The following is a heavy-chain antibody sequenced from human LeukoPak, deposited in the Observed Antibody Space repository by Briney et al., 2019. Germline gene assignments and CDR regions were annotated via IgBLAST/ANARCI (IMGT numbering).Heavy chain of an antibody. CDR1: GFTVSSNY. D-gene: IGHD5-12*01. CDR2: IYSGGST. V-gene: IGHV3-53*01. CDR3: ARHFRGYSGYDTWGWFDP. Sequence: GGSLRLSCAASGFTVSSNYMSWVRQAPGKGLEWVSVIYSGGSTYYADSVKGRFTISRDNSKNTLYLQMNSLRAEDTAVYYCARHFRGYSGYDTWGWFDPWGQGTLVTVSS. J-gene: IGHJ5*02.